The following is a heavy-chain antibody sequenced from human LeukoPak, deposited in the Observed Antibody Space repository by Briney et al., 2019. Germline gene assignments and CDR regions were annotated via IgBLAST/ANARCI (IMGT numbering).Heavy chain of an antibody. Sequence: GGSLRLSCGASGFTFSDYYMSWIRQAPGKGLEWVSYISGSSTYTHYADSVEGRFTISRDNAKNSLYLQMNSLRAEDTAVYYCARDPRGATVTSLKIDYWGQGTLVTVSS. CDR1: GFTFSDYY. V-gene: IGHV3-11*06. CDR3: ARDPRGATVTSLKIDY. CDR2: ISGSSTYT. J-gene: IGHJ4*02. D-gene: IGHD4-17*01.